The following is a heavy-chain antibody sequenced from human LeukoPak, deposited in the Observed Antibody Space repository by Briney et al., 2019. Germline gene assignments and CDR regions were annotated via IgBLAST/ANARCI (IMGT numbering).Heavy chain of an antibody. CDR3: ARDSFYYDILTGTGYFDY. J-gene: IGHJ4*02. CDR1: GFTFSSYW. CDR2: IKQDGSEK. Sequence: PGGSLRLSCAASGFTFSSYWMSWVRQAPGKGLEWVANIKQDGSEKYYVDSVKGRFTISRDNAKNSLYLQMNSLRAEDTAVYYCARDSFYYDILTGTGYFDYWGQGTLVTVSS. V-gene: IGHV3-7*01. D-gene: IGHD3-9*01.